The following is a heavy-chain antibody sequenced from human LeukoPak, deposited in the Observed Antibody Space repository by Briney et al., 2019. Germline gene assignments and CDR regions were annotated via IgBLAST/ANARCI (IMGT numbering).Heavy chain of an antibody. CDR1: GFTVSSNY. CDR2: IYSGGRT. Sequence: GSLRLSCAASGFTVSSNYMSWVRQAPGKGLEWVSVIYSGGRTYYADSVKGRFTISRGNPKNTLYLQMNSLRAEDTAVYYCARVYYGSGSLHYYYYYMDVWGKGTTATISS. CDR3: ARVYYGSGSLHYYYYYMDV. D-gene: IGHD3-10*01. J-gene: IGHJ6*03. V-gene: IGHV3-53*01.